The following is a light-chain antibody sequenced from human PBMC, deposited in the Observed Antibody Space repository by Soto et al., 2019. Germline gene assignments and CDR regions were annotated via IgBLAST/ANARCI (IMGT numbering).Light chain of an antibody. Sequence: QPVLTQPPSVSGAPGQRVTISCTGSSSNIGAGYDVHWYQQFPGTAPTLLIYGNNNRPSGVPDRFSGSKSGTSASLAITGLQAEDEADYYCQSYDSRLRASVFGGGTQLTVL. CDR3: QSYDSRLRASV. J-gene: IGLJ7*01. V-gene: IGLV1-40*01. CDR2: GNN. CDR1: SSNIGAGYD.